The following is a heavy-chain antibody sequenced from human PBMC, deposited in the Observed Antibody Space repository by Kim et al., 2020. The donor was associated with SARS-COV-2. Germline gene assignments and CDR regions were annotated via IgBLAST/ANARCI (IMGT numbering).Heavy chain of an antibody. J-gene: IGHJ6*02. V-gene: IGHV1-3*01. CDR3: ARDPALVVRGVSAEYYYYYYGMDV. D-gene: IGHD3-10*01. CDR1: GYTFTSYA. CDR2: INAGNGNT. Sequence: ASVKVSCKASGYTFTSYAMHWVRQAPGQRLEWMGWINAGNGNTKYSQKFQGRVTITRDTSASTAYMELSSLRSEDTAVYYCARDPALVVRGVSAEYYYYYYGMDVWGQGTTVTVSS.